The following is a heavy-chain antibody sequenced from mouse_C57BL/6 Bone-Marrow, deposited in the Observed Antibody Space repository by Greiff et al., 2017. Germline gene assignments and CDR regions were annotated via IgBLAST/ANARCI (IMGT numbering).Heavy chain of an antibody. CDR2: IWTGGGT. V-gene: IGHV2-9-1*01. CDR1: GFSLTSYA. D-gene: IGHD1-1*01. Sequence: VKLVESGPGLVAPSQSLSITCTVSGFSLTSYAISWVRQPPGKGLEWLGVIWTGGGTNYNSALKSRLSISKDNSKSQVFLKMNSLQTDDTARYYCARNLPYYYGSISYFDYWGQGTTLTVSS. J-gene: IGHJ2*01. CDR3: ARNLPYYYGSISYFDY.